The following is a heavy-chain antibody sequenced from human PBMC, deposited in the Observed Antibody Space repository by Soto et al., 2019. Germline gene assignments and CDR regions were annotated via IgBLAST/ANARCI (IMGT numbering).Heavy chain of an antibody. Sequence: GGSLRLSCAASGFTFSNAWMSWVRQAPGKGLEWFGRIKSKTDGGTTDYAAPVKGRFTISRDDSKNTLYLQMNSLKTEDTAVYYCTTEYSSFLDDYWGQGTLVTVSS. J-gene: IGHJ4*02. CDR1: GFTFSNAW. CDR3: TTEYSSFLDDY. CDR2: IKSKTDGGTT. V-gene: IGHV3-15*01. D-gene: IGHD6-6*01.